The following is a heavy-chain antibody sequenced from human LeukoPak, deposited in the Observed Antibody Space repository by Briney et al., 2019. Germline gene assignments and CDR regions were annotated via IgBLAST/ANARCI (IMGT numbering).Heavy chain of an antibody. J-gene: IGHJ3*02. CDR1: GGSVSSGGYY. V-gene: IGHV4-61*10. D-gene: IGHD2-21*02. CDR2: IYTSGST. CDR3: ARVDTASDAFDI. Sequence: SETLSLTCTVSGGSVSSGGYYWRWIRQPAGKGLEWIGHIYTSGSTNYNPSLKSRVTISLDASKNQFSLKLSSVTAADTAVYYCARVDTASDAFDIWGQGTMVTVSS.